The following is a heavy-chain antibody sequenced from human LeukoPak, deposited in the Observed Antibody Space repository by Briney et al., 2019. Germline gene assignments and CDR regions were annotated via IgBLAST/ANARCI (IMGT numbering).Heavy chain of an antibody. CDR2: IYSGGST. Sequence: GGSLRLSCAASGFTVSSNYMSWVRQAPGKGLEWVSVIYSGGSTYYADSVKGRFTISRDNSKNTLYLQMNSLRAEDTAVYYCASSSSGDYGAFDIWGQETMVTVSS. V-gene: IGHV3-66*01. CDR1: GFTVSSNY. D-gene: IGHD4-17*01. CDR3: ASSSSGDYGAFDI. J-gene: IGHJ3*02.